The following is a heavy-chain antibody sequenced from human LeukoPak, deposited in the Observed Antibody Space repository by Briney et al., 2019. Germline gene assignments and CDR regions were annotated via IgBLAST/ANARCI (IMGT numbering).Heavy chain of an antibody. J-gene: IGHJ5*02. Sequence: PGGSLRLSCEASGFRFGDFAMSWVRQTPGKGLEWVSGISGSGANTYYAASVKGRFTSSRDNSKNILYLQMNSLRAEDTAVYYCAMGNRGYAQRGNWFDPWGQGTLVTVSS. V-gene: IGHV3-23*01. CDR3: AMGNRGYAQRGNWFDP. CDR2: ISGSGANT. D-gene: IGHD5-12*01. CDR1: GFRFGDFA.